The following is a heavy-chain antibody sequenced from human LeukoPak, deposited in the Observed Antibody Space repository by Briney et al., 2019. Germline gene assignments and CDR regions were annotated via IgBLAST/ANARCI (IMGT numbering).Heavy chain of an antibody. CDR1: GFTFSSYS. CDR3: ARDFHGSGSYLYYYGMDV. Sequence: GGSLRLSCAASGFTFSSYSMNWVRQAPGKGLEWVSSISSSSSYIYYADSVKGRFTISRDNAKNSLYLQMNSLRAEDTAVYYCARDFHGSGSYLYYYGMDVWGQGTTVTVSS. J-gene: IGHJ6*02. D-gene: IGHD3-10*01. CDR2: ISSSSSYI. V-gene: IGHV3-21*01.